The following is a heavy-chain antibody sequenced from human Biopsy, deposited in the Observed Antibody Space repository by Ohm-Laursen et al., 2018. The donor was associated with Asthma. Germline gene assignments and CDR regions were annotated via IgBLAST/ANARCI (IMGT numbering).Heavy chain of an antibody. J-gene: IGHJ4*02. CDR1: VGSIRCFY. CDR2: VYWTGST. D-gene: IGHD6-19*01. V-gene: IGHV4-59*01. Sequence: SETLSLTCSVYVGSIRCFYWRWTRQSSEKGLEWMGDVYWTGSTNYNPSLKSRINMSVDTSKKRMFLELTSVTAADTAIYYCVRAVRNEQWLAPFDYWGQGKPVTVSS. CDR3: VRAVRNEQWLAPFDY.